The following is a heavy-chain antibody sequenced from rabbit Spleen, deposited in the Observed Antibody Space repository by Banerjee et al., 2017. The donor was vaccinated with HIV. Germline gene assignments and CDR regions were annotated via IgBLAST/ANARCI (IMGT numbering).Heavy chain of an antibody. CDR2: INIVTGKS. CDR1: GFSFSSSYW. J-gene: IGHJ4*01. CDR3: ARDLVAVIGWNFNL. D-gene: IGHD2-1*01. Sequence: QSLEESGGDLVKPGASLTLTCTASGFSFSSSYWPYWVRQAPGKGLEWIACINIVTGKSVYASWAKGRFIMSRTSSTTVTLQMTSLTAADTATYFCARDLVAVIGWNFNLWGPGTLVTVS. V-gene: IGHV1S40*01.